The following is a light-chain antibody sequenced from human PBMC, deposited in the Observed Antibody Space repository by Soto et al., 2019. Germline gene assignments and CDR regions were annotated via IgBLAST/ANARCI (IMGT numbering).Light chain of an antibody. CDR2: GAF. CDR1: QSVSFH. Sequence: EIVMTQSPATLSVSPGETATLSCRASQSVSFHLAWYQQKPGQGPRLLIYGAFTRATGIPARFSGSGSGTDFALTISSLQSEDFAVDYCQQYKNWPPLTFGGGTKVEIK. V-gene: IGKV3-15*01. CDR3: QQYKNWPPLT. J-gene: IGKJ4*01.